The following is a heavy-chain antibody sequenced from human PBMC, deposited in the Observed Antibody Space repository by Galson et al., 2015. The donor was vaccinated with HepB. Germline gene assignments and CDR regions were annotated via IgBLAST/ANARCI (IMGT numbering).Heavy chain of an antibody. V-gene: IGHV1-24*01. CDR2: FDPEDGET. CDR3: RVIAIKALFAFDI. D-gene: IGHD3-16*02. J-gene: IGHJ3*02. CDR1: GYTLTELS. Sequence: SVKVSCKVSGYTLTELSMHWVRQAPGKGLEWMGGFDPEDGETIYAQKFQGRVTMTEDTSTDTAYMELSSLRSEDTAVYYCRVIAIKALFAFDIWGQGTMVTVSS.